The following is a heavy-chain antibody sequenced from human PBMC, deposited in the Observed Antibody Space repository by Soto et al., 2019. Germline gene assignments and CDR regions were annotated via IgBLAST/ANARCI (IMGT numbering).Heavy chain of an antibody. V-gene: IGHV4-59*01. J-gene: IGHJ4*02. Sequence: QVQLQESGPGLVKPSETLSLTCTVSGGSISSYYWNWIRQTPGKGLEWVGYIYNSGRTHYNPSLRSRVTISGDTSRNQCSLKLTSVTAADTAVYYCARLRGDFWSGYLVLFDYWGQGTLVTVSS. CDR1: GGSISSYY. CDR3: ARLRGDFWSGYLVLFDY. D-gene: IGHD3-3*01. CDR2: IYNSGRT.